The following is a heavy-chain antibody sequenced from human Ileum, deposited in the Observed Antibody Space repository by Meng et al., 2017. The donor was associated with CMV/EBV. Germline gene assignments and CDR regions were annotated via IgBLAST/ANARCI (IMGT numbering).Heavy chain of an antibody. V-gene: IGHV3-74*01. Sequence: EVQLVESGGGVVQPGGPVRLSCVGSGFAFKDYVMHWVRQAPGKGLVWVSRISHDGSDVSYADAVKGRFTVSRDNAKNTVYLQMNSLSVEDTGVYYCTRDVNWLFFDYWGQGTLVTVSS. CDR2: ISHDGSDV. J-gene: IGHJ4*02. CDR1: GFAFKDYV. CDR3: TRDVNWLFFDY. D-gene: IGHD3-22*01.